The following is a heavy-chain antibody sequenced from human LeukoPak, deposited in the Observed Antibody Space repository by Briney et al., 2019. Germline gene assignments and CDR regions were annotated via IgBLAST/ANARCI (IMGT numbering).Heavy chain of an antibody. Sequence: GGSLRLSCAGSAFTFSSYAMRWVRQAPGKGLEWVSAISGSGGSTYYADSVKGRFTISRDNSKNTLYLQMNSLRAEDTAVYYCAKDREGKFFWSGYYSYYYGMDVWGQGTTVTVSS. D-gene: IGHD3-3*01. V-gene: IGHV3-23*01. J-gene: IGHJ6*02. CDR3: AKDREGKFFWSGYYSYYYGMDV. CDR2: ISGSGGST. CDR1: AFTFSSYA.